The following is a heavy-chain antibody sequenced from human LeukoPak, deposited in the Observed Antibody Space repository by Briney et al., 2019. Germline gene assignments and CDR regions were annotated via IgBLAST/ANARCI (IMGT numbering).Heavy chain of an antibody. CDR1: GFTFSSYS. CDR2: ISSSSYI. CDR3: ARGFGELSEGYGMDV. Sequence: GGSLRLSCAASGFTFSSYSMNWVRQAPGKGLEWVPCISSSSYIYYAESVKGRFTISRDNAKNSLYLQMNSLRAEDTAVYYCARGFGELSEGYGMDVWGQGTTVTVSS. V-gene: IGHV3-21*01. J-gene: IGHJ6*02. D-gene: IGHD3-10*01.